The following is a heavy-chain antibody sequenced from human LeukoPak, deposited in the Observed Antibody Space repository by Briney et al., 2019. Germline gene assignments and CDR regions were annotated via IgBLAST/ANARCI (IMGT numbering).Heavy chain of an antibody. CDR1: GFSFSTST. Sequence: GGSLRLSCAASGFSFSTSTMNWVRQAPGRGLEWVSSMSSSGSSIYYADSVKGRFTISRDNAKTSLYLQINSLRAEDTAVYYCARDPLAYYYDSSGYGSFGYWGQGTLVTVSS. J-gene: IGHJ4*02. V-gene: IGHV3-21*01. D-gene: IGHD3-22*01. CDR3: ARDPLAYYYDSSGYGSFGY. CDR2: MSSSGSSI.